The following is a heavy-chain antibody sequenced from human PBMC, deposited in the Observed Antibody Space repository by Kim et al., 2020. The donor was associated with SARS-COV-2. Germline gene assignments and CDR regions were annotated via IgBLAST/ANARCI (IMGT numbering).Heavy chain of an antibody. Sequence: DGGEKYYVDSVKGRFTISRDNAKNSLYLQMNSLRVEDTAVYYCARTNLAANWGQGTLVTVSS. J-gene: IGHJ4*02. CDR3: ARTNLAAN. V-gene: IGHV3-7*01. D-gene: IGHD6-25*01. CDR2: DGGEK.